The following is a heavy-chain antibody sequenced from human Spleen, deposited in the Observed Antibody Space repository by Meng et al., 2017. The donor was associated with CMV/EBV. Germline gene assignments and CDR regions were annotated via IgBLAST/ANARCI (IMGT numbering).Heavy chain of an antibody. CDR1: GFTFNNAW. D-gene: IGHD2/OR15-2a*01. CDR2: IKSKAASGTT. CDR3: ARSILSNGFDAFDI. V-gene: IGHV3-15*01. Sequence: GESLKISCAASGFTFNNAWMSWVRQAPGKGLEWVGRIKSKAASGTTDYAAPVKGRFTISRDNSKNTLFLQMNRLRAEDTAVYYCARSILSNGFDAFDIWGQGTMVTVSS. J-gene: IGHJ3*02.